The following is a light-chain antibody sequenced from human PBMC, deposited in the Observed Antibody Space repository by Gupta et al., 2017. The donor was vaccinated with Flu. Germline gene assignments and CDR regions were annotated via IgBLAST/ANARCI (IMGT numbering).Light chain of an antibody. CDR3: QQSYSTPLLT. CDR2: SAS. J-gene: IGKJ3*01. V-gene: IGKV1-39*01. Sequence: SSLSASGGDRVTITGRASQSIRNYLNWYKKKPGEAPKLLVYSASSWQSGVTSRFSGSGSGKDLTLTISSRQQEDCATYFCQQSYSTPLLTFGHGTKVDIK. CDR1: QSIRNY.